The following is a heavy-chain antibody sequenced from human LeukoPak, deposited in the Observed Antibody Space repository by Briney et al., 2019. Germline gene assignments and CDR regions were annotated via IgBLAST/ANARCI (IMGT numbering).Heavy chain of an antibody. V-gene: IGHV3-11*01. CDR1: GFTFSDYY. D-gene: IGHD1-26*01. Sequence: GGPLRLSCAASGFTFSDYYMSWIRQPPGKGLEWVSYISSSGTTIYYADSVRGRFTVSRDNAKNSLYLQMDSLSAEDTAVYYCAKEPRVRRGIFDYWGQGTLVTVSS. CDR3: AKEPRVRRGIFDY. CDR2: ISSSGTTI. J-gene: IGHJ4*02.